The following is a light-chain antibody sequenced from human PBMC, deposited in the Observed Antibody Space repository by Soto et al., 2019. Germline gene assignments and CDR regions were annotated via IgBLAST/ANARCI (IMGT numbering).Light chain of an antibody. V-gene: IGLV2-23*01. J-gene: IGLJ1*01. CDR3: CLYVGGRTYV. CDR2: DDT. Sequence: QSVLTQPASVSGSPGQSITISCTGTVGLVSWYQQHPGKVPKLIIYDDTKRPSGVSSRFSGSKSGNTASLTISGLQTEDEADYYCCLYVGGRTYVFGNGTKVNV. CDR1: VGL.